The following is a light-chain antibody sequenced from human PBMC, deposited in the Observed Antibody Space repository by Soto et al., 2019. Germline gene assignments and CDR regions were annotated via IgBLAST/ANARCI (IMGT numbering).Light chain of an antibody. Sequence: QSALTQPPSVSGSPGQSVTISCTGTSSDVGYYNRVSWYQQPPGTAPKVMIYEVTKRPSGVPDRFSGSKSDNTASLTISGLQAEDEADYYCSSHTSSGAYVFGTGTKVIVL. J-gene: IGLJ1*01. CDR3: SSHTSSGAYV. CDR1: SSDVGYYNR. V-gene: IGLV2-18*02. CDR2: EVT.